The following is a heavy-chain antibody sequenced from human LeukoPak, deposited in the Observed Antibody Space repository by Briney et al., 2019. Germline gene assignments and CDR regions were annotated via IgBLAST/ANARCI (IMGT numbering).Heavy chain of an antibody. Sequence: ASVKVSCKASGYTFTSYDINWVRQATGQGLEWMGWMNPNSGNTGYAQKFQGRVIITRNTSISTAYMELSSLRSEDTAVYYCARATGAAAVDYWGQGTLVTVSS. CDR1: GYTFTSYD. V-gene: IGHV1-8*03. CDR3: ARATGAAAVDY. CDR2: MNPNSGNT. D-gene: IGHD6-13*01. J-gene: IGHJ4*02.